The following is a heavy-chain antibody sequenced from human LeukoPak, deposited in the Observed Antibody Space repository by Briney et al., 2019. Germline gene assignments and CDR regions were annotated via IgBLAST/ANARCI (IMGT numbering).Heavy chain of an antibody. D-gene: IGHD1-14*01. Sequence: GGSLRLSCAASGFTFSSYWMHWVRQVPGKGLVWVARINPGGSSITYADSVKGRFAISRDNAKNTLYLQMGSLRAEDTGVYYCARSNQADDYWGQGTLVTVSS. CDR1: GFTFSSYW. V-gene: IGHV3-74*01. CDR2: INPGGSSI. J-gene: IGHJ4*02. CDR3: ARSNQADDY.